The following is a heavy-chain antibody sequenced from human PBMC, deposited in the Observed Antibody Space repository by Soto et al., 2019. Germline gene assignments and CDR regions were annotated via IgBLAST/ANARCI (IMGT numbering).Heavy chain of an antibody. CDR3: AKVFYDSTGYLFDALDV. CDR1: GFTFRRYA. CDR2: IRSSGGST. D-gene: IGHD3-22*01. J-gene: IGHJ3*01. Sequence: HLGGSLRLSCAASGFTFRRYAMTWVRQAPGKGLEWVSTIRSSGGSTYYADSVKGRVTISRDNSKNMLFMQMNSLRAEDTAVYYCAKVFYDSTGYLFDALDVWGQGTMVTVSS. V-gene: IGHV3-23*01.